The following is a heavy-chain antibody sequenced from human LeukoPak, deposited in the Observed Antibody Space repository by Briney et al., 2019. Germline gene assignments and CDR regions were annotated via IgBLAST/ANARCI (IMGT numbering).Heavy chain of an antibody. D-gene: IGHD1-26*01. Sequence: GGSLRLSCAASGFTFSSYSMNWVRQAPGKGLEWVSSISSSSSYIYYADSVKGRFTISRDNAKNSLYLQMNSLRAEDTAVYYCASLGGIVGARRYWGQGTLVTVSS. CDR3: ASLGGIVGARRY. J-gene: IGHJ4*02. CDR1: GFTFSSYS. CDR2: ISSSSSYI. V-gene: IGHV3-21*01.